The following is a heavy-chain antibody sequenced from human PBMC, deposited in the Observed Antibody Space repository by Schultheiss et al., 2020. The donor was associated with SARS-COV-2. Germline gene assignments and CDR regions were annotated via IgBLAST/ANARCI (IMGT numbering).Heavy chain of an antibody. CDR3: KASADIVLVVYAIVYFDY. CDR2: ISGSGGST. D-gene: IGHD2-8*01. CDR1: GFTLSSYA. V-gene: IGHV3-23*01. Sequence: GGSLRLSCAASGFTLSSYAMSWVRQAPWKGLEWVSTISGSGGSTYYADSVKGRFTISRDNSKNTLYLQMSSLRAEDTAVYYCKASADIVLVVYAIVYFDYWGQGTLVTVSS. J-gene: IGHJ4*02.